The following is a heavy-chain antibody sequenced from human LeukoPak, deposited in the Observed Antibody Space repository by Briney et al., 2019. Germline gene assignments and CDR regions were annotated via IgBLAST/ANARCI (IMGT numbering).Heavy chain of an antibody. Sequence: SVKVSCKASGGTFSSYAISWVRQAPGQGLEWMGGIIPIFGTANYAQKFQGRVTITTDESTSTAYMELSSLRSEDTAVYYCASIGSGSYYYYYYMDVWGKGTTVTVSS. CDR3: ASIGSGSYYYYYYMDV. CDR2: IIPIFGTA. V-gene: IGHV1-69*05. D-gene: IGHD3-10*01. J-gene: IGHJ6*03. CDR1: GGTFSSYA.